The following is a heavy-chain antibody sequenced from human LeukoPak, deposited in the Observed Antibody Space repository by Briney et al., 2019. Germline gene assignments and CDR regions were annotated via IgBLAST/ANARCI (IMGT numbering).Heavy chain of an antibody. CDR1: GFTFSDYA. J-gene: IGHJ4*02. D-gene: IGHD3-9*01. CDR3: ARGTMPSYDILTGSHYFDY. V-gene: IGHV3-11*06. Sequence: GGSLRLSCAASGFTFSDYALSWVRQTPGKGLEWVAATTGSSGDTYHADSVKGRFTISRDNVKNSLYLQMNSLSAEDTAVYYCARGTMPSYDILTGSHYFDYWGQGTLVTVSS. CDR2: TTGSSGDT.